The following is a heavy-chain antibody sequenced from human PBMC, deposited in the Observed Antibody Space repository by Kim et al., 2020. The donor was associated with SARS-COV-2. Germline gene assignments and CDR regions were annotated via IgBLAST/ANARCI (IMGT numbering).Heavy chain of an antibody. D-gene: IGHD1-26*01. CDR3: ASGRWASPDY. Sequence: SETLSLTCAVYGGSFSGYYWSWIRQPPGKGLEWIGELNHSGSTNYNPSLKSRVTISVDTSKNQFSLKLSSVTAADTAVYYCASGRWASPDYWGQGTLVTVSS. V-gene: IGHV4-34*01. J-gene: IGHJ4*02. CDR2: LNHSGST. CDR1: GGSFSGYY.